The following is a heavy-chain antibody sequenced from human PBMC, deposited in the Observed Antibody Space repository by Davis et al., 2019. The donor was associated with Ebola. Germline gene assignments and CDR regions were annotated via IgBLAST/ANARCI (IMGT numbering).Heavy chain of an antibody. D-gene: IGHD3-10*01. CDR2: ISYSGNT. Sequence: SETLSLTCTVSGGSISSGDYYWNWIRQPPGKGLEWIGYISYSGNTYYNPSLKSRVTISVDTSKNQFSLKLSSVTAADTAVYYCARVSWFGELSRFDYWGQGTLVTVSS. CDR3: ARVSWFGELSRFDY. CDR1: GGSISSGDYY. J-gene: IGHJ4*02. V-gene: IGHV4-30-4*02.